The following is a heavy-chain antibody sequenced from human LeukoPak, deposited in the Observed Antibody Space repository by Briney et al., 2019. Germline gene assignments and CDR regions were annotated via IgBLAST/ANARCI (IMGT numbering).Heavy chain of an antibody. CDR1: GHTFKGYG. V-gene: IGHV1-18*01. Sequence: ASVKVSCKTSGHTFKGYGVSWVRQAPGQGLEWLGGISAFSGNTNYAQNFQGRVTVTTDTSTSTAYMELRSLTSDDTAVYYCARGGQLFDYWGQGTLVIVSS. D-gene: IGHD6-13*01. CDR3: ARGGQLFDY. J-gene: IGHJ4*02. CDR2: ISAFSGNT.